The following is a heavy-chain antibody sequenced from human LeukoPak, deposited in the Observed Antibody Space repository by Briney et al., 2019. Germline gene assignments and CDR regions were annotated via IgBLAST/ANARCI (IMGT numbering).Heavy chain of an antibody. CDR1: GGSISSYY. CDR2: IHYSGST. J-gene: IGHJ4*02. Sequence: SESLSLTCTVSGGSISSYYWSWIRQPPGKGLEWSVYIHYSGSTNYKPSLQSRVTISVDSSKNQFSLKLNSVTAADTAVYCCARDLGYCSGGSCSEDYWGQGTLVTVSS. D-gene: IGHD2-15*01. CDR3: ARDLGYCSGGSCSEDY. V-gene: IGHV4-59*12.